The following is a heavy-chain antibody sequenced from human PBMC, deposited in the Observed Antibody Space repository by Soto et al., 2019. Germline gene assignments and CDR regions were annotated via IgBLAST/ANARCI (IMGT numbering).Heavy chain of an antibody. Sequence: QVQLQQWGAGLLKPSETLSLTCAVYGGSFSGYYWSWIRQPPGKGLEWIGEINHSGSTNYNPSLKSRVTISVDTSKNQFSLKLSSVTAADTAVYYCARRSGYYSIFDYWGQGTLVTVSS. V-gene: IGHV4-34*01. CDR1: GGSFSGYY. CDR3: ARRSGYYSIFDY. D-gene: IGHD3-22*01. J-gene: IGHJ4*02. CDR2: INHSGST.